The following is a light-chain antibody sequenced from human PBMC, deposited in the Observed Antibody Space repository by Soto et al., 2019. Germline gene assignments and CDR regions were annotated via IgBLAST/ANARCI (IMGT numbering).Light chain of an antibody. V-gene: IGLV1-40*01. CDR1: SSNIGAGYD. CDR2: GNS. Sequence: QSVLTQPPSVCGAPGQRVTISCSGNSSNIGAGYDVHWYQQLPGTAPKLLIYGNSNRPSGVPDRFSGSKSGTSASLAITGLHAEDEADYYCQSYDSSLSGYVFGTGTKLTVL. J-gene: IGLJ1*01. CDR3: QSYDSSLSGYV.